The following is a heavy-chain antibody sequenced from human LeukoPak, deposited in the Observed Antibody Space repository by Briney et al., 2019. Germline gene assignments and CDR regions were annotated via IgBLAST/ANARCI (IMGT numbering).Heavy chain of an antibody. CDR3: ARDKFDIVVVPASLGY. D-gene: IGHD2-2*01. J-gene: IGHJ4*02. V-gene: IGHV3-30-3*01. CDR2: ISYDGSNK. CDR1: GFTFSSYA. Sequence: PGGSLRLSCAASGFTFSSYAMHWVRQAPGKGLEWVAVISYDGSNKYYADSVKGRFTIPRDNSKNTLYLQMNSLRAEDTAVYYCARDKFDIVVVPASLGYWGQGTLVTVSS.